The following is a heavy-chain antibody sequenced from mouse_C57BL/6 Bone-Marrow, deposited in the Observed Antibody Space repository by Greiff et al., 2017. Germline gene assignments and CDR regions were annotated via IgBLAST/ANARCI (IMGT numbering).Heavy chain of an antibody. CDR2: IDPANGDT. Sequence: VHVKQSGAELVRPGASVKLSCTASGFNIKDDYMHWVKQRPEQGLEWIGWIDPANGDTEYASKFQGKATITADTSSNTAYLQLSSLTSEDTAVYYCTSPGGYFDYWGQGTTLTVSS. CDR3: TSPGGYFDY. J-gene: IGHJ2*01. V-gene: IGHV14-4*01. CDR1: GFNIKDDY.